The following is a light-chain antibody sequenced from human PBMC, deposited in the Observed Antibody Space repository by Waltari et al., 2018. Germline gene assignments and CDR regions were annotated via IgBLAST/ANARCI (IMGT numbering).Light chain of an antibody. J-gene: IGKJ1*01. V-gene: IGKV1-5*03. CDR2: KAS. Sequence: DIQMTQSPSTLSASVGDRVTITCRASQSISSGLAWYQQKPGKAPKLLIYKASNLESGFPSRFSGSGSGTEFALTISSLQPDDFATYYCQQYSSYPTWTFGQGTKVEIK. CDR1: QSISSG. CDR3: QQYSSYPTWT.